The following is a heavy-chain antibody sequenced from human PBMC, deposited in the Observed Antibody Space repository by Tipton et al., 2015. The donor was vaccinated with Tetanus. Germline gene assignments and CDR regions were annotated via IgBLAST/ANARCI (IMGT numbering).Heavy chain of an antibody. Sequence: SLRLSCAASGFIFGNHWMNWVRQAPGRGLEWVANIKQDGSEKNYVDSVKGRFTISRDNAKNSLYLQMISLRAEDTAVYSCARGMAEASNCGGDCYSDYWGQGTLVTVSS. D-gene: IGHD2-21*02. J-gene: IGHJ4*02. V-gene: IGHV3-7*04. CDR1: GFIFGNHW. CDR2: IKQDGSEK. CDR3: ARGMAEASNCGGDCYSDY.